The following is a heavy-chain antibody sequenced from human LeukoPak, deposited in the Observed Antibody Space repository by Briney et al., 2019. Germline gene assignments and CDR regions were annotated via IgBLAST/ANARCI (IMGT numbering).Heavy chain of an antibody. D-gene: IGHD5-18*01. CDR1: GFTFSSYW. Sequence: PGGPLRLSCAASGFTFSSYWMSWVRRAPGKGLEWVANIKKDGSEKYYVDSVKGRFTISRDNAKKSLYLQMNSLRAEDTAVYYCARHLSGITGYTYGRGIDYWGQGTLVSVSS. CDR2: IKKDGSEK. J-gene: IGHJ4*02. CDR3: ARHLSGITGYTYGRGIDY. V-gene: IGHV3-7*01.